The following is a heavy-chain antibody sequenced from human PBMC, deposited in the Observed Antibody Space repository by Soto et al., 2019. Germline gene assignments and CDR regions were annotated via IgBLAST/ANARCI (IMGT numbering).Heavy chain of an antibody. D-gene: IGHD6-19*01. V-gene: IGHV3-23*01. Sequence: GGSLRLSCTASGFSFSTHAMSWVRQAPGKGLEWVSSISSGGTTTFYAASVEGRFTISRDKSKNTLYLQMNSLRADDTAAYYCAREGGSIGGWFGRKFDSWGQGTQVTVS. CDR2: ISSGGTTT. CDR3: AREGGSIGGWFGRKFDS. CDR1: GFSFSTHA. J-gene: IGHJ4*02.